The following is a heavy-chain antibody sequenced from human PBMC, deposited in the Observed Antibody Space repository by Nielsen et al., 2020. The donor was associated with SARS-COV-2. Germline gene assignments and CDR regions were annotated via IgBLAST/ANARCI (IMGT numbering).Heavy chain of an antibody. CDR2: TYYRSKWYN. CDR3: AREGGGYSGYDSERYFGY. CDR1: GDSVSSNSAA. Sequence: SQTLSLTCAISGDSVSSNSAAWNWIRQSPSRGLEWLGRTYYRSKWYNDYAVSVKSRITINPDTSKNQFSLQLNSVTPEDTAVYYCAREGGGYSGYDSERYFGYWGQGTLVTVSS. D-gene: IGHD5-12*01. J-gene: IGHJ4*02. V-gene: IGHV6-1*01.